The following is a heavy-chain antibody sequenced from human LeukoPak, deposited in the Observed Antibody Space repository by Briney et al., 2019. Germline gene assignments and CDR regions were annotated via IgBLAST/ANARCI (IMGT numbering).Heavy chain of an antibody. CDR2: INPNSGGT. J-gene: IGHJ4*02. D-gene: IGHD3-16*02. CDR3: ARDYDYVWGSYRLTLDY. CDR1: GGTFSSYA. V-gene: IGHV1-2*04. Sequence: ASVKVSCKASGGTFSSYAISWVRQAPGQGLEWMGWINPNSGGTNYAQKFQGWVTMTRDTSISTAYMELSRLRSDDTAVYYCARDYDYVWGSYRLTLDYWGQGTLVTVSS.